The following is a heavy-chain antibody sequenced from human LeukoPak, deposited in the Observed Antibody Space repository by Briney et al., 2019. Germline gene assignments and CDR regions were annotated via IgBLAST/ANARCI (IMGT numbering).Heavy chain of an antibody. CDR3: ARGRWTATETTYYLDY. J-gene: IGHJ4*02. V-gene: IGHV1-3*01. D-gene: IGHD4-17*01. CDR1: GYSFSDYA. CDR2: INAGNGKT. Sequence: ASVKVSCKASGYSFSDYAIQWVRQAPGQRLEWMGWINAGNGKTKYSQNFQGRGTITRDRSASTAYMELSSPRSEDTSIYYCARGRWTATETTYYLDYWGQGTLVTVSS.